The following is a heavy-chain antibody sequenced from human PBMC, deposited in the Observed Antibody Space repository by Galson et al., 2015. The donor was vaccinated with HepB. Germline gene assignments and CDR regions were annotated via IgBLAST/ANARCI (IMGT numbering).Heavy chain of an antibody. CDR2: ISAYNGNT. D-gene: IGHD2-15*01. J-gene: IGHJ5*02. V-gene: IGHV1-18*01. Sequence: SVKVSCKASGYTFTSYGISWVRQAPGQGLEGMGWISAYNGNTNYAQKLQGRVTMTTDTSTSTAYMELRSLRSDDTAVYYCAREGYCSGGSCYSRVWFDPWGQGTLVTVSS. CDR1: GYTFTSYG. CDR3: AREGYCSGGSCYSRVWFDP.